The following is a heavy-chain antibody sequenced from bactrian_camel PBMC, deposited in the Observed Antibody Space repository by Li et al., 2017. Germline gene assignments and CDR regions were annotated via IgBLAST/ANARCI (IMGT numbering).Heavy chain of an antibody. CDR2: LGSDARA. V-gene: IGHV3S55*01. CDR3: ATMRAGNFCSRVNLLRFGY. CDR1: GNAVSRHC. J-gene: IGHJ6*01. Sequence: HVQLVESGGGSVQAGGSLRLSCAASGNAVSRHCMGWFRQAPGKEREGVAALGSDARARYADSVKGRFTISKDNAKNTLYLQMNSLKLEDTAMYYCATMRAGNFCSRVNLLRFGYRGQGTQVTVS. D-gene: IGHD4*01.